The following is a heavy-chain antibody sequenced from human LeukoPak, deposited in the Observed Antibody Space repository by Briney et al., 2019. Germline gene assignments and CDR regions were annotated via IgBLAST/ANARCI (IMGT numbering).Heavy chain of an antibody. CDR1: GFTFSTYS. V-gene: IGHV3-21*01. J-gene: IGHJ4*02. CDR3: ARDHGDRFDY. CDR2: ISTSSSYI. D-gene: IGHD4-17*01. Sequence: GGSLRLSCAASGFTFSTYSMNWVRQAPGKGLEWVSSISTSSSYIYYADSVKGRFTVSRDNAKNSLYLQMNSLRAEDTAVYYCARDHGDRFDYWGQGTLVTVSS.